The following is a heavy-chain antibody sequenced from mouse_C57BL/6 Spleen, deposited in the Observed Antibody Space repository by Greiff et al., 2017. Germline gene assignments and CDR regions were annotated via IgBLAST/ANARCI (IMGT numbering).Heavy chain of an antibody. J-gene: IGHJ1*03. V-gene: IGHV5-17*01. CDR3: AGGSSYVRYFDV. D-gene: IGHD1-1*01. CDR1: GFTFSDYG. CDR2: ISSGSSTI. Sequence: EVQLVESGGGLVKPGGSLKLSCAASGFTFSDYGMHWVRQAPEKGLEWVAYISSGSSTIYYADTVKGRFTISRDNAKNTLFRQMTSLRSEDTAMYYCAGGSSYVRYFDVWGTGTTVTVSS.